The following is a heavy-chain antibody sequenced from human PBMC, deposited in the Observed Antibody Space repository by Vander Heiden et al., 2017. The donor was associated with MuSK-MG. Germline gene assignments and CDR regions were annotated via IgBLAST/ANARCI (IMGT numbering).Heavy chain of an antibody. CDR3: ARDMVGGVGY. J-gene: IGHJ4*02. CDR2: ISSSSRYI. CDR1: GFTFSSYS. V-gene: IGHV3-21*01. D-gene: IGHD1-26*01. Sequence: EVQLVESGGGLVKPGGSLRPSCAASGFTFSSYSMNWVRQAPGKGLEWVSSISSSSRYIYYADSVKGRFTISRDNAKNSLYLQMNSLRAEDTAVYYGARDMVGGVGYWGQGTLVTVSS.